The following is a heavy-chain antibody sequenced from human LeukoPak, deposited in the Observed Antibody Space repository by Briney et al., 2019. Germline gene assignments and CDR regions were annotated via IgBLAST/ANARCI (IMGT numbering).Heavy chain of an antibody. J-gene: IGHJ6*04. CDR3: ARGKGGVRGVIHYYYYYGMGV. CDR2: IYHSGST. Sequence: SETLSLTCAVSGCSISSGGYSWSWIRQPPGKGLEWIGYIYHSGSTYYNPSLKSRVTISVDRSKNQFSLKLSSVTAADTAVYYCARGKGGVRGVIHYYYYYGMGVWGKGTTVTVSS. D-gene: IGHD3-10*01. CDR1: GCSISSGGYS. V-gene: IGHV4-30-2*01.